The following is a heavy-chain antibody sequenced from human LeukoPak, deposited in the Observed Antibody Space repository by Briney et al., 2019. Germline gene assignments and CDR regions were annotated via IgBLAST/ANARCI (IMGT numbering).Heavy chain of an antibody. J-gene: IGHJ5*01. Sequence: GRSLRLSCAASGFSFSGYWMTWVRQAPGKGLEWVANLTPDGIHKYYVDSVKGRFTISRDNARNSLYLQMSSLRAEDTAVYYCARDAYTSASDSWGQGTLVSVSS. D-gene: IGHD3-16*01. V-gene: IGHV3-7*01. CDR2: LTPDGIHK. CDR1: GFSFSGYW. CDR3: ARDAYTSASDS.